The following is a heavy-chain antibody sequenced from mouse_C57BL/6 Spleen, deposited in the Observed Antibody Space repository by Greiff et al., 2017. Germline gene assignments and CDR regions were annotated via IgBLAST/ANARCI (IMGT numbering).Heavy chain of an antibody. D-gene: IGHD2-10*02. CDR2: ISSGSSTI. J-gene: IGHJ4*01. CDR3: ARGVRYGNFLPYYAMDY. Sequence: EVHLVESGGGLVKPGGSLKLSCAASGFTFSDYGMHWVRQAPEKGLEWVAYISSGSSTIYYADTVKGRFTISRDNAKNTLFLQMTSLRSEETAMYYGARGVRYGNFLPYYAMDYWGQGTSVTVSS. CDR1: GFTFSDYG. V-gene: IGHV5-17*01.